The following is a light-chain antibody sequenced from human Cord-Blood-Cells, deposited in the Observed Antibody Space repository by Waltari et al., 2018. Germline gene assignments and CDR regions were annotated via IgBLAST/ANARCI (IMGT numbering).Light chain of an antibody. Sequence: QSALTQPASVSGSPGQSITISCTGPSSDVGGYNYVPWYQQHPGKAPKRMIYDVSNRPSGVSNRFSGSKSGNTASLTISGLQAEDEADYYCSSYTSSSTLWVFGGGTKLTVL. CDR2: DVS. CDR1: SSDVGGYNY. V-gene: IGLV2-14*01. J-gene: IGLJ3*02. CDR3: SSYTSSSTLWV.